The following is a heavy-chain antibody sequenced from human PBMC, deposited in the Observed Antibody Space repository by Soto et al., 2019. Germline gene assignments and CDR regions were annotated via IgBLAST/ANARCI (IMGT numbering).Heavy chain of an antibody. V-gene: IGHV1-69*02. J-gene: IGHJ3*02. CDR2: IIPILGIA. D-gene: IGHD6-19*01. Sequence: SVKVSCKASGGAFSGNTISWVRQSPGQGLEWMGRIIPILGIANYAQKFQGRVTITADKSTSTAYMELSSLRSEDTAVYYCARVRSRQWLVLTDDAFDIWGQGTMVTVSS. CDR1: GGAFSGNT. CDR3: ARVRSRQWLVLTDDAFDI.